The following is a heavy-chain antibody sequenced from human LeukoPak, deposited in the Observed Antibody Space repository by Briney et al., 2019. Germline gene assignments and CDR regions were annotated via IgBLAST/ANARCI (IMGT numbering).Heavy chain of an antibody. CDR1: GFTVSSDY. CDR3: AGARAGGP. Sequence: PGGSLRLSCAASGFTVSSDYMNWVRQAPGKGLEWVSVIYSGGSTFYADSVKGRFTISRDNSKNTLYLQMNNLRAEDTAVYYCAGARAGGPWGQGTLVTVSS. CDR2: IYSGGST. J-gene: IGHJ5*02. V-gene: IGHV3-53*01. D-gene: IGHD3-10*01.